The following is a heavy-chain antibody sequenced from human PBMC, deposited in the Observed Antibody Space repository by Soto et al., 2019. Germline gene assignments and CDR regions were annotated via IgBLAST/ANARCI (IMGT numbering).Heavy chain of an antibody. D-gene: IGHD1-26*01. V-gene: IGHV4-34*01. CDR3: ARGVGGSYFAVGNYYYGMDV. Sequence: SETLSLTCAVYGGSFSGYYWSWIRQPPGKGLEWIGEINHSGSTNYNPSLKSRVTISVDTSKNQFSLKLSSVTAADTAVYYCARGVGGSYFAVGNYYYGMDVWGQGTTVTVSS. CDR1: GGSFSGYY. J-gene: IGHJ6*02. CDR2: INHSGST.